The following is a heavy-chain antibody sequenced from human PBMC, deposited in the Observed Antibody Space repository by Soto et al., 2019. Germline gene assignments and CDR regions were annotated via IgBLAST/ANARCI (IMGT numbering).Heavy chain of an antibody. D-gene: IGHD1-26*01. Sequence: PSETLSLTCTVSGGSVSSGSYYWSWIRQPPGKGLEWIGYIYYSGSTNYNPSLKSRVTISVDTSKNQFSLKLSSVTAADTAVYYCARDLGSQNYYYYGMDVWGQGTTVTVS. CDR1: GGSVSSGSYY. J-gene: IGHJ6*02. V-gene: IGHV4-61*01. CDR3: ARDLGSQNYYYYGMDV. CDR2: IYYSGST.